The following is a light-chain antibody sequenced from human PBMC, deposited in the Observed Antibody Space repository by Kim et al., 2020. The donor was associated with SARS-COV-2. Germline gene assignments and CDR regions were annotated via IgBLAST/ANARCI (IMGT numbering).Light chain of an antibody. Sequence: DVQLTQSPSSLSASVGDRVTITCRASQGINTYLAWYQQKPGKAPKLLIHAASTLQSGVPSRFSGTGSGTDFTLTIYSLQPEDSATYYCQQFNSHPLTFGGGTKVDIK. V-gene: IGKV1-9*01. CDR3: QQFNSHPLT. J-gene: IGKJ4*01. CDR2: AAS. CDR1: QGINTY.